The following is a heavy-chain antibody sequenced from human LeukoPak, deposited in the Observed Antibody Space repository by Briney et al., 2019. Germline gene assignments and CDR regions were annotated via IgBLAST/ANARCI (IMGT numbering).Heavy chain of an antibody. D-gene: IGHD6-13*01. J-gene: IGHJ4*02. V-gene: IGHV3-33*01. CDR2: IWYDGSNK. Sequence: PGGSLRLSCAASGVTFSSDGMHWVRQAPGKGLEWVAVIWYDGSNKYYADSVKGRFTISRDNSKNTLYLQMNSLRAEDTAVYYCARDRSSSFDYWGQGTLVTVSS. CDR3: ARDRSSSFDY. CDR1: GVTFSSDG.